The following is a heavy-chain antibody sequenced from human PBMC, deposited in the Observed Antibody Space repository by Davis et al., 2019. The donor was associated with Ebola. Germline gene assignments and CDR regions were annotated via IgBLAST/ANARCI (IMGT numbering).Heavy chain of an antibody. J-gene: IGHJ4*02. CDR2: ISAGGDST. D-gene: IGHD1-26*01. V-gene: IGHV3-23*01. CDR3: SKDYSGSDY. Sequence: GESLKISCAASGFTFSSYAMSWVRQAPGKGLEWVSTISAGGDSTYYADSVKGRFTVSRDNSKNTLYLQMNSLRVEDTAVYYCSKDYSGSDYWGQGTLVTVSS. CDR1: GFTFSSYA.